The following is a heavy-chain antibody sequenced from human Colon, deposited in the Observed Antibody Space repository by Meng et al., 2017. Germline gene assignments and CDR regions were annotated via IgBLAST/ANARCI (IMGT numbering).Heavy chain of an antibody. CDR1: GGSISSYY. Sequence: SETLSLTCTVSGGSISSYYWSWIRQPPGKGLEWIGYIYYSGSTNYNPSLKRRVTISVDTSKNQFSLKLRSVTAADTAVYYCARGGYSGSYWAPGNAFDIWGQGTMVTVSS. D-gene: IGHD1-26*01. J-gene: IGHJ3*02. V-gene: IGHV4-59*01. CDR3: ARGGYSGSYWAPGNAFDI. CDR2: IYYSGST.